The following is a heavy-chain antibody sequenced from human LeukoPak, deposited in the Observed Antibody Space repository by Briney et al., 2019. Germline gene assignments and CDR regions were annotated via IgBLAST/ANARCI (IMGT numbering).Heavy chain of an antibody. CDR1: GFTFTDHY. CDR2: ISSSSSYI. CDR3: ARERSMVRVDY. V-gene: IGHV3-21*01. D-gene: IGHD3-10*01. J-gene: IGHJ4*02. Sequence: GGSLRLSCAASGFTFTDHYMDWVRQAPGKGLEWVSSISSSSSYIYYADSVKGRFTISRDNAKNSLYLQMNSLRAEDTAVYYCARERSMVRVDYWGQGTLVTVSS.